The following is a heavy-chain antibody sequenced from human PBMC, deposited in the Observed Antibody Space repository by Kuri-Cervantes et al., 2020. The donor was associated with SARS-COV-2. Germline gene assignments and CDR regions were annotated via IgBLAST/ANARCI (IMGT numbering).Heavy chain of an antibody. Sequence: SGPTLVKPTQTLTLTCTFSGFSLPTSGMCVAWIRQPPGKALEWLARIDWDDDKYYKTSLSTRLSISKDTSKDQVVLTMTNMDPVDTGTYYCVRIRAGTVIADYWGQGALVTVSS. D-gene: IGHD4-11*01. V-gene: IGHV2-70*11. CDR1: GFSLPTSGMC. CDR3: VRIRAGTVIADY. CDR2: IDWDDDK. J-gene: IGHJ4*02.